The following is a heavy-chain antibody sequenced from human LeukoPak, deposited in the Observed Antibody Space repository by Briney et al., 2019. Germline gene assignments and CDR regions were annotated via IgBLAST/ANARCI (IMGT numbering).Heavy chain of an antibody. CDR1: GFTFSSYG. Sequence: GGSLRLSCAASGFTFSSYGMHWVRQAPGKGLEWVAVISYDGSNKYYAGSVKGRFSISRDNSKNTLYLQMNSLRAEDTAVYYCAKDAYSGSYDYWGQGTLVTVSS. CDR2: ISYDGSNK. CDR3: AKDAYSGSYDY. J-gene: IGHJ4*02. V-gene: IGHV3-30*18. D-gene: IGHD1-26*01.